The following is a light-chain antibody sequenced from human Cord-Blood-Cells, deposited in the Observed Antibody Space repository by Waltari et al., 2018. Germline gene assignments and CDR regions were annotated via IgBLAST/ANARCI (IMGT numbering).Light chain of an antibody. CDR3: QQSYSTPWT. V-gene: IGKV1-39*01. Sequence: DIQMTQSPSSLSASVGDRVTITCRASQSISSYLNWYQQKPGKAPKLLIYAASSLQSVVPSRFSGSASGTDFTLTISSLQPEDFATYYCQQSYSTPWTFGQGTKVEIK. CDR1: QSISSY. CDR2: AAS. J-gene: IGKJ1*01.